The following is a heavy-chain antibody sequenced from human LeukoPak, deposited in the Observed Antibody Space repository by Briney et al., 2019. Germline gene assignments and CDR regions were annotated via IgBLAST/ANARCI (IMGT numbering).Heavy chain of an antibody. CDR3: ARDGPATRGTYFDY. D-gene: IGHD2-2*01. CDR1: GYTFTSYA. CDR2: INAGNGNT. V-gene: IGHV1-3*01. Sequence: ASVKVSCKASGYTFTSYAMHWVRQAPGQRLEWMGWINAGNGNTKYSQKFQGRVTITRDTSASTAYMELSSLRSEDTAVYYCARDGPATRGTYFDYWGQGALVTVSS. J-gene: IGHJ4*02.